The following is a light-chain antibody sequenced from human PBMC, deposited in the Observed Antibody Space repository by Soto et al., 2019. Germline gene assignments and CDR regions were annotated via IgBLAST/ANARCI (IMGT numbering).Light chain of an antibody. Sequence: QAALTQPPSASGSPGQSVTISCTGTSSDVGSCKFVSWYQQYPGKAPKLIIFEVSQRPSGVPERFSGFKSGNTASLTVSGLQAEDGADYYCSSCGGSNNPYVFGTGTKLTVL. V-gene: IGLV2-8*01. CDR1: SSDVGSCKF. CDR2: EVS. J-gene: IGLJ1*01. CDR3: SSCGGSNNPYV.